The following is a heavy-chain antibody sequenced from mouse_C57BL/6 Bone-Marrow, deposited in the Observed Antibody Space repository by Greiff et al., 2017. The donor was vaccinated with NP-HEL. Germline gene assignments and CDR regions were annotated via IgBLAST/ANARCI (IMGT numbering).Heavy chain of an antibody. V-gene: IGHV1-81*01. CDR1: GYTFTSYG. CDR3: AREPPWSFEV. CDR2: IYPRSGNT. Sequence: VQLQESGAELARPGASVKLSCKASGYTFTSYGISWVKQRTGQGLEWIGEIYPRSGNTYYNEKFKGKATLTADKSSSTAYMELRSLTSEDSAVYFCAREPPWSFEVWGTGTTVTVSS. J-gene: IGHJ1*03.